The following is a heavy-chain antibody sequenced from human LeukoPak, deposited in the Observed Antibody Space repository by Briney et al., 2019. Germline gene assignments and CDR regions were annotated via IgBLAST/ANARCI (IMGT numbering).Heavy chain of an antibody. J-gene: IGHJ4*02. V-gene: IGHV3-74*01. CDR2: IKTDGSGA. CDR1: GFTFSNYW. Sequence: PGGSLRLSCAASGFTFSNYWMHWVRQAPGKGLVRVSRIKTDGSGAGYADSVKGRFTISRDNAKNTLYLQMNSLRAEDTAVYYCTRDLVYGSGSSDYWGQGTLVTVSS. D-gene: IGHD3-10*01. CDR3: TRDLVYGSGSSDY.